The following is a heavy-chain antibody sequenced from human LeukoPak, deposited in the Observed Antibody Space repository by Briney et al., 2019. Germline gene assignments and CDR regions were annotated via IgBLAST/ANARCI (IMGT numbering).Heavy chain of an antibody. CDR1: GYTFTSYG. CDR2: ISAYNGNT. D-gene: IGHD4/OR15-4a*01. CDR3: ARGVLDVTYYYYYYMDV. V-gene: IGHV1-18*01. Sequence: ASVKVSCKASGYTFTSYGISWVRQAPGQGLEWMGWISAYNGNTNYAQKLQGRVTMTTDTSTSTAYMELRSLRSDDTAVYYCARGVLDVTYYYYYYMDVWGKGTTVIVSS. J-gene: IGHJ6*03.